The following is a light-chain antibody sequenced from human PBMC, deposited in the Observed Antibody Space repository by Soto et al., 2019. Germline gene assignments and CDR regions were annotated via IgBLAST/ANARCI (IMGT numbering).Light chain of an antibody. CDR3: QQYGSSGT. CDR2: GAS. Sequence: ESVLTQSPGTLSLSPGERATLCCRASRGVGTFLAWYQQKPGQAPRLLIYGASSRATVIPDRFSGSGSGTDFTLTISRLEPEDFAVYYCQQYGSSGTFGQGTKVDIK. V-gene: IGKV3-20*01. J-gene: IGKJ1*01. CDR1: RGVGTF.